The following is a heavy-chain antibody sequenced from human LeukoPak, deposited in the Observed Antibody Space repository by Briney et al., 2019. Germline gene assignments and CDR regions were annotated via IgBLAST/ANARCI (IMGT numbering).Heavy chain of an antibody. V-gene: IGHV3-11*01. CDR2: IFSSDSTI. CDR1: GFPFSDFY. Sequence: GGSLRLSCAASGFPFSDFYMSWIRQAPGKGLEWVSSIFSSDSTIYYTDSVRGRFTISRDNAKNSVYLQMNSLRAEDTAVYYCASGGGGYSAYFDSWGRGTLVTVSS. D-gene: IGHD5-12*01. J-gene: IGHJ4*01. CDR3: ASGGGGYSAYFDS.